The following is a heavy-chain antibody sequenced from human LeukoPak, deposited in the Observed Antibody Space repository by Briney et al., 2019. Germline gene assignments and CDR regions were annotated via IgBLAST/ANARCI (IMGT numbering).Heavy chain of an antibody. CDR1: GFTISGYW. J-gene: IGHJ4*02. CDR2: IKPDGSEK. V-gene: IGHV3-7*01. Sequence: PGGSLRLSCAASGFTISGYWMSWVRQAPGKGLEWVANIKPDGSEKHYVDSVKGRFTISRDNAENSLYLQMNSLRVEDTAVYYCARLTSAVTTFVYWGQGTLVTVSS. D-gene: IGHD1-1*01. CDR3: ARLTSAVTTFVY.